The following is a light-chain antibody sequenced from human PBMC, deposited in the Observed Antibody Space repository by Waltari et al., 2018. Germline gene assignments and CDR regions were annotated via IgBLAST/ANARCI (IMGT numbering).Light chain of an antibody. CDR2: GAS. J-gene: IGKJ1*01. CDR1: QSIGRY. Sequence: EIVLTQSPGTLSLSPGESATLSCRASQSIGRYLVWYQQKPGQAPRLLIDGASSRAAGIPDRFSGSGSGTDFSLTISRLEPEDFAVYYCQNHERLPAVFGQGTKVEIK. CDR3: QNHERLPAV. V-gene: IGKV3-20*01.